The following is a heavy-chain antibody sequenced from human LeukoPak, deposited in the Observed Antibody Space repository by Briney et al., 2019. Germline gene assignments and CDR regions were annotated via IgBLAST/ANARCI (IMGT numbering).Heavy chain of an antibody. Sequence: PGGSLRLSCAASGFTFSSYWMSWVRQAPGKGLEGVANIKQDGSEKYYVDSVKGRFTISRDNAKNSLYLQMNCLRAEDTAVYYCARDRYSSGWYDANLDYWGQGTLVTVSS. V-gene: IGHV3-7*01. CDR2: IKQDGSEK. CDR3: ARDRYSSGWYDANLDY. D-gene: IGHD6-19*01. J-gene: IGHJ4*02. CDR1: GFTFSSYW.